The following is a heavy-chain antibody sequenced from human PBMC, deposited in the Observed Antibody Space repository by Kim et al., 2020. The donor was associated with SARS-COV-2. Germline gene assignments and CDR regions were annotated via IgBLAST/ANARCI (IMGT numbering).Heavy chain of an antibody. V-gene: IGHV4-59*08. Sequence: NPSLKSRVTISVDTSKNQFSLKLSSVTAADTAVYYCARLGGSSGWYFFDYWGQGTLVTVSS. CDR3: ARLGGSSGWYFFDY. J-gene: IGHJ4*02. D-gene: IGHD6-19*01.